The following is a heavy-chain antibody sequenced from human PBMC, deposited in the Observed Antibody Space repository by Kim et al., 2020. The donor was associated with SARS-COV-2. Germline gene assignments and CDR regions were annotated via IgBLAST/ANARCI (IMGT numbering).Heavy chain of an antibody. CDR1: GGSFSGYY. J-gene: IGHJ4*02. V-gene: IGHV4-34*01. CDR3: ARVSYSSGWTTPTIFDY. Sequence: SETLSLTCAVYGGSFSGYYWSWIRQPPGKGLEWIGEINHSGSTNYNPSLKSRVTISVDTSKNQFSLKLSSVTAADTAVYYCARVSYSSGWTTPTIFDYWGQGTLVTVSS. D-gene: IGHD6-19*01. CDR2: INHSGST.